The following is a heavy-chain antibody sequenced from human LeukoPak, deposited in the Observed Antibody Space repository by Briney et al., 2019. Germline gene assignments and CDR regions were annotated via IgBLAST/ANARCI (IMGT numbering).Heavy chain of an antibody. CDR2: ISPSGDIT. Sequence: GGSLRLSCAASGFTVSSNYMSWVRQAPGKGLKWVSGISPSGDITYYADSVKGRFTISRDNSKNTLYLEVISLTAEDTAVYYCAKDDAWLRFGEWSQGTLVTVSS. D-gene: IGHD3-10*01. J-gene: IGHJ4*02. CDR1: GFTVSSNY. CDR3: AKDDAWLRFGE. V-gene: IGHV3-23*01.